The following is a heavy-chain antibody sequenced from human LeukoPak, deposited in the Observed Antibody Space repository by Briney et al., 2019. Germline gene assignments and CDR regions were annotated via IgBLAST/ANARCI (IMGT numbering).Heavy chain of an antibody. D-gene: IGHD3-10*01. CDR2: VNHYDSI. CDR3: ARDGPGEDYYFYYMDV. CDR1: GGSFTGHY. J-gene: IGHJ6*03. Sequence: KPSETLSLTCDVSGGSFTGHYWTWIRQPPGQGLEWLGEVNHYDSITYNPSLKSRVTISVDTSKNQFSLKLSSVTAADTAVYYCARDGPGEDYYFYYMDVWGKGTTVTVSS. V-gene: IGHV4-34*01.